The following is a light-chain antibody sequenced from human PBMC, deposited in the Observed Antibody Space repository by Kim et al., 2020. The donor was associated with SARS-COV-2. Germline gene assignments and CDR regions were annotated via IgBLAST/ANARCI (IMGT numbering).Light chain of an antibody. CDR3: QQRSNWPLFT. CDR1: QSVSSY. CDR2: DAS. Sequence: SPGERATLSCRASQSVSSYLAWYQQKPGQAPRLLIYDASNRATGIPARFSGSGFGTDFTLTISSLEPEDFAVYYCQQRSNWPLFTFGPGTKVDIK. J-gene: IGKJ3*01. V-gene: IGKV3-11*01.